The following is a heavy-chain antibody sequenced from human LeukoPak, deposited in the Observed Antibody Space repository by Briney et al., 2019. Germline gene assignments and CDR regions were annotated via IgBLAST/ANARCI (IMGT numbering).Heavy chain of an antibody. V-gene: IGHV4-4*07. CDR3: ARGITRRRTFDI. J-gene: IGHJ3*02. CDR2: IYTSGST. Sequence: SETLSLTCTVSGGSISSYYWSWIRQPAGKGLEWIGRIYTSGSTNYNPSLKSRVTISVDTSKNQFSLKLSSVTAADTAVYYCARGITRRRTFDIWGQGTMVTVSS. D-gene: IGHD3-10*01. CDR1: GGSISSYY.